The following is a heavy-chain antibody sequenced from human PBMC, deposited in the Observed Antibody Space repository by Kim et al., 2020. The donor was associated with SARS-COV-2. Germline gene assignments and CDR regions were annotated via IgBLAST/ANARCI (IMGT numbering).Heavy chain of an antibody. CDR2: ISSSSSTI. Sequence: GGSLRLSCAASGFTFSSYSMNWVRQAPGKGLEWVSYISSSSSTIYYADSVKGRFTISRDNAKNSLYLQMNSLRDEDTAVYYCARVMIVLMVYASDAFDIWGQGTMVTVSS. J-gene: IGHJ3*02. V-gene: IGHV3-48*02. D-gene: IGHD2-8*01. CDR1: GFTFSSYS. CDR3: ARVMIVLMVYASDAFDI.